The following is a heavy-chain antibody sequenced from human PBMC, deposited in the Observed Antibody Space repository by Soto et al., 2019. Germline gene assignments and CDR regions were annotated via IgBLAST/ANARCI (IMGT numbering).Heavy chain of an antibody. V-gene: IGHV1-8*01. CDR1: GYVFTTYD. D-gene: IGHD2-15*01. Sequence: QVQLVQSGAEVKKPGASVKVSCKASGYVFTTYDINWVRQATGQGLEWLGWMNPNTGNTGYAQKFQGRVTMTRDTFIGRADMELGSLRCEDTALYYCGRGLYCIGASCDAAYYCFGLDVWGQGTTVTVS. CDR2: MNPNTGNT. CDR3: GRGLYCIGASCDAAYYCFGLDV. J-gene: IGHJ6*02.